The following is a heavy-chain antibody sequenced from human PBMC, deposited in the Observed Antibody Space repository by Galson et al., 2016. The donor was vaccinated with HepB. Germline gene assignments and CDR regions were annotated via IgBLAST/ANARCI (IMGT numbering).Heavy chain of an antibody. Sequence: LRLSCAVSGFTLKTYSMNWIRQAPGKGLEWVSSISSGGDYICYADSVNGRFTISRDNAKDSLFLQANSLRAEDTAVYYCARCTTPSCVTAGAYAYWGQGTLVTVSA. CDR3: ARCTTPSCVTAGAYAY. V-gene: IGHV3-21*01. CDR1: GFTLKTYS. J-gene: IGHJ4*02. D-gene: IGHD3-16*01. CDR2: ISSGGDYI.